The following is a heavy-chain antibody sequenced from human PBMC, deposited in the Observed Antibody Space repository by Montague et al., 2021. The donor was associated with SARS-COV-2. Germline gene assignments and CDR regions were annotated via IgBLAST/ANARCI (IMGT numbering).Heavy chain of an antibody. CDR2: ISWNSASK. Sequence: SLRLSCAASGFSVGDHAMYWVRQGPGKGLEWVAGISWNSASKGHADAAKGRFTISKDISKNSLLLTMNSLRVEDTALYYCIRETCSGANCFLDYWGQGTLVTVSS. D-gene: IGHD2-2*01. CDR3: IRETCSGANCFLDY. CDR1: GFSVGDHA. V-gene: IGHV3-9*01. J-gene: IGHJ4*02.